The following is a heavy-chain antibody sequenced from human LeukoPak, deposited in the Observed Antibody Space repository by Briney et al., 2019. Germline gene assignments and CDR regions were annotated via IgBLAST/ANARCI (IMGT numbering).Heavy chain of an antibody. V-gene: IGHV3-43*01. J-gene: IGHJ4*02. D-gene: IGHD3-22*01. CDR1: GFIFEDYT. Sequence: QPGGSLRLSCASSGFIFEDYTMHWVRQVPGKTLEWVSLVNWHGTTYYADSLKGRFTVSRDNSKNSLYLQMDSLRTEDTAFYYCAKDLTYESSGSVIDNWGLGTLVTVSS. CDR3: AKDLTYESSGSVIDN. CDR2: VNWHGTT.